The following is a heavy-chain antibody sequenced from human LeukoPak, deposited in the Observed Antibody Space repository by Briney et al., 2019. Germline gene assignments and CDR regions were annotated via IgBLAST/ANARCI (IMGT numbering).Heavy chain of an antibody. CDR3: ARVSAAGTMRDYYFDY. CDR2: IIPIFGTA. CDR1: GYTFTSYG. V-gene: IGHV1-69*06. J-gene: IGHJ4*02. D-gene: IGHD6-13*01. Sequence: SVKVSCKASGYTFTSYGISWVRQAPGQGLEWMGGIIPIFGTANYAQKFQGRVTITADKSTSTAYMELSSLRSDDTAVYYCARVSAAGTMRDYYFDYWGQGTLVTVSS.